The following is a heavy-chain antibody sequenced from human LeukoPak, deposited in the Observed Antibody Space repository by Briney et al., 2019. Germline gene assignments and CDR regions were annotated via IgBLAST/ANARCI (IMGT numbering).Heavy chain of an antibody. V-gene: IGHV3-23*01. Sequence: PGGSLRLSCAASGFTFSSNAMSWVRQAPGKGLEWVSAIGGSADRTYYADSVKGRFTISRDNSKNTLYLQMNSLRPEDTAIYYCAKESPYGSGSRNYYFHYWGQGTLVTVSS. D-gene: IGHD3-10*01. CDR1: GFTFSSNA. J-gene: IGHJ4*02. CDR3: AKESPYGSGSRNYYFHY. CDR2: IGGSADRT.